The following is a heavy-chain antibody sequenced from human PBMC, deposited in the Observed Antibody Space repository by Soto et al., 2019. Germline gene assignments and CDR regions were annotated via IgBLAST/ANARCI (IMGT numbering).Heavy chain of an antibody. CDR3: AKVFREYYGSGSYGQFDY. D-gene: IGHD3-10*01. J-gene: IGHJ4*02. CDR1: GFTFSSYA. Sequence: GGSLRLSCAASGFTFSSYAMSWVRQAPGKGLEWVSAISGSGGSTYYADSVKGRFTISRDNSKNTLYLQMNSLRAEDTAVYYCAKVFREYYGSGSYGQFDYWGQGTLVTVSS. CDR2: ISGSGGST. V-gene: IGHV3-23*01.